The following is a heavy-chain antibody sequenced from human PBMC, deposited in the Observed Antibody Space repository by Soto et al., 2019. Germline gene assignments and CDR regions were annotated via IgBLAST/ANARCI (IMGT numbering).Heavy chain of an antibody. CDR1: GYTFTSYG. V-gene: IGHV1-18*01. CDR2: INPYNGNT. D-gene: IGHD6-13*01. Sequence: ASVKVSCKASGYTFTSYGVSWVRQAPGQGLEWMAWINPYNGNTKYAEKFLGRVTVTTDTSTATAYMEVRSLTSDDTAVFYCARVGVGLAAPRVWPYWGQGTPVTVSS. CDR3: ARVGVGLAAPRVWPY. J-gene: IGHJ4*02.